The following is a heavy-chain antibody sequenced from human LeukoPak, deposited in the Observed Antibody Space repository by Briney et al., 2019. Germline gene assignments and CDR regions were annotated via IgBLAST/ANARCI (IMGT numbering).Heavy chain of an antibody. CDR1: GDSISSRNW. CDR3: VKEGAVAVAGSGLMAV. Sequence: SGTLSLTCAVSGDSISSRNWWSWVRQPPGKGLEWIGEIYYSGSTNYNPSLRNRVTISVDKSMHHFSLKVISVTAADTAVYYCVKEGAVAVAGSGLMAVWGRGTTVTVSS. D-gene: IGHD6-19*01. V-gene: IGHV4-4*02. CDR2: IYYSGST. J-gene: IGHJ6*02.